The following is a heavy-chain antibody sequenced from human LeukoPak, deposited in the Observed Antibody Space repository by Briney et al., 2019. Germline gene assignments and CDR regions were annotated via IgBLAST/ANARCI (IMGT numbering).Heavy chain of an antibody. Sequence: SETLSLTCAVYGGSFSGYYWSWIRQPPGKGLEWIGEINHSGSTNYNPSLKSRVTISVDTSKNQFSLKLSSVTAADTAVYYCARIGIAAAGSKIESFDYWGQGTLVTVSS. CDR3: ARIGIAAAGSKIESFDY. CDR1: GGSFSGYY. V-gene: IGHV4-34*01. J-gene: IGHJ4*02. D-gene: IGHD6-13*01. CDR2: INHSGST.